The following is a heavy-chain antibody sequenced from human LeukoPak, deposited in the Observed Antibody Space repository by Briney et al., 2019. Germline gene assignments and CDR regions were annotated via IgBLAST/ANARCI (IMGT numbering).Heavy chain of an antibody. CDR2: MNPNSGGT. D-gene: IGHD3-10*01. V-gene: IGHV1-2*02. J-gene: IGHJ5*02. CDR3: ARVGITMVRGVMGRNWFDP. CDR1: GYTFTSYD. Sequence: GASVKVSCKASGYTFTSYDINWVRQATGQGLEWMGWMNPNSGGTNYAQKFQGRVTMTRDTSISTAYMELSRLRSDDTAVYYCARVGITMVRGVMGRNWFDPWGQGTLVTVSS.